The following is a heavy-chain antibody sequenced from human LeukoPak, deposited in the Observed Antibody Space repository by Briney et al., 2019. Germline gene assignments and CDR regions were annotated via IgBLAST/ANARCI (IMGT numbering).Heavy chain of an antibody. CDR3: AKNFYGDYNFFFDY. Sequence: PGGSLRLSCAASGLTFSSYALAWVRQAPGKGLVWVSAISGSGGITYYADSVKGHFTISRDNSKNTLYPQMNSLRAEDTAVYYCAKNFYGDYNFFFDYWGQGTLVTVSS. J-gene: IGHJ4*02. D-gene: IGHD4-17*01. V-gene: IGHV3-23*01. CDR2: ISGSGGIT. CDR1: GLTFSSYA.